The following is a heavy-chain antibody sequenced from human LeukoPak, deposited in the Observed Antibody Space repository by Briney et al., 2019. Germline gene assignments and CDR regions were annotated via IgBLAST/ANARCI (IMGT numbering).Heavy chain of an antibody. V-gene: IGHV4-59*08. CDR1: Y. J-gene: IGHJ6*03. CDR3: AXXXXXXXXXDV. CDR2: IYYSGST. Sequence: YXXWIRQPPGXXXXWIGFIYYSGSTNYXPSLKSRVTISVDTXXNQXSLKLSHVTAADTAVCYFAXXXXXXXXXDVXDKXXXXTISS.